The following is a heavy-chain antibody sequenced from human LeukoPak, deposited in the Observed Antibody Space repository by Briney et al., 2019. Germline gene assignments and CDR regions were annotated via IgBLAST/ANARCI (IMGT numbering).Heavy chain of an antibody. CDR1: EFSFSTYN. V-gene: IGHV3-48*02. Sequence: GGSLRLSCAASEFSFSTYNMNWVRQAPGKGLEWVSYISTGSSTTYYADSVKGRFTISRDNVENSLYLQMNSLRDEDTAVYYCARVAAGYSVNYFDYWGQGTLVTVSS. J-gene: IGHJ4*02. CDR3: ARVAAGYSVNYFDY. CDR2: ISTGSSTT. D-gene: IGHD4-23*01.